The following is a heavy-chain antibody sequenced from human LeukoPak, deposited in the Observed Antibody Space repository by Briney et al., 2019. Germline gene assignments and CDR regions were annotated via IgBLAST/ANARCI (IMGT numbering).Heavy chain of an antibody. D-gene: IGHD3-3*01. Sequence: PGGSLRLSCAASGFTFSSYWMNWVRQAPGKGLEWVANIKQDGSEKYYVDSVKGRFTISRDNSKNTLYLQMNSLRAEDTAVYYCAKRLNYDFWSGYYTYWGQGTLVTVSS. CDR3: AKRLNYDFWSGYYTY. V-gene: IGHV3-7*03. J-gene: IGHJ4*02. CDR1: GFTFSSYW. CDR2: IKQDGSEK.